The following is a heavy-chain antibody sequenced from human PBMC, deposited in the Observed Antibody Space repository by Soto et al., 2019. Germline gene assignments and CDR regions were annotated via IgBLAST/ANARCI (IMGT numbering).Heavy chain of an antibody. CDR2: IYHSGST. J-gene: IGHJ4*02. V-gene: IGHV4-4*02. Sequence: PSETLSLTCAVSSGSISSSNWWSWVRQPPGKGLEWIGEIYHSGSTNYNPSLKSRVTISVDKSKNQFSLKLSSVTAAGTAVYYCARMGCSGGSCYSSVTWGQGTLVTVSS. CDR1: SGSISSSNW. CDR3: ARMGCSGGSCYSSVT. D-gene: IGHD2-15*01.